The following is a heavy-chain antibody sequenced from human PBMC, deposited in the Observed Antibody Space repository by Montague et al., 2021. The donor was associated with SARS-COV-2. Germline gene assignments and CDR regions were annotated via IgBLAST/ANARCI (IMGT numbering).Heavy chain of an antibody. CDR1: GFTFSSYG. CDR3: ARDPHDFWSGYYKGNDAFDI. D-gene: IGHD3-3*01. V-gene: IGHV3-33*01. Sequence: SLRLSCAASGFTFSSYGMHWVRQAPGKGLEWVAVIWYDGSNKYYADSVXGRFTISRDNSKNTLYLQMNSLRAEDTAVYYCARDPHDFWSGYYKGNDAFDIWGQGTMVTVSS. CDR2: IWYDGSNK. J-gene: IGHJ3*02.